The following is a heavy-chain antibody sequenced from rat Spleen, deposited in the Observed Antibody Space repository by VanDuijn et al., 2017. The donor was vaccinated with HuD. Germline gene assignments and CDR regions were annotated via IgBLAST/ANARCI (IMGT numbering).Heavy chain of an antibody. Sequence: EVQLVESGGGLVQPGRSLKLSCAASGFTFSNYGMAWVRQAPTKGLEWVATISYDGSSTYYRDSVKGRFTISRDNAKSTLYLQMDSLRSEDTATYYCARHIAYFDYWGQGVMVTVSS. V-gene: IGHV5-29*01. D-gene: IGHD1-2*01. CDR3: ARHIAYFDY. CDR2: ISYDGSST. CDR1: GFTFSNYG. J-gene: IGHJ2*01.